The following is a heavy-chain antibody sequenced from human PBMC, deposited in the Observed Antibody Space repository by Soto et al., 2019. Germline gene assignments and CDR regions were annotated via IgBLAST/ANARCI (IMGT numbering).Heavy chain of an antibody. Sequence: WGSLRLSCAASGFTFSSYSMNWVRQAPGKGLEWVSSISSSSSYIYYADSVKGRFTISRDNAKNSLYLQMNSLRAEDTAVYYCARESRDDSSGYYLCFDYWGQGTLVTVSS. CDR1: GFTFSSYS. D-gene: IGHD3-22*01. CDR2: ISSSSSYI. CDR3: ARESRDDSSGYYLCFDY. V-gene: IGHV3-21*01. J-gene: IGHJ4*02.